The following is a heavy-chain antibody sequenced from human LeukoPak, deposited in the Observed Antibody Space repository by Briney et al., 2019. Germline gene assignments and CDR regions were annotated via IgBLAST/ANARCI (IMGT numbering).Heavy chain of an antibody. D-gene: IGHD1-1*01. CDR3: ARHLLPQTTISWGYFDF. V-gene: IGHV4-39*01. Sequence: KPSETLSLTCAVYGGSFSSYYWGWIRQPPGEGLEWIGSISYSGSTYYSPSLKSRVTISVDTSKRQFSLKLSSVTAADTALYFCARHLLPQTTISWGYFDFWGQGTLVTVSS. J-gene: IGHJ4*02. CDR1: GGSFSSYY. CDR2: ISYSGST.